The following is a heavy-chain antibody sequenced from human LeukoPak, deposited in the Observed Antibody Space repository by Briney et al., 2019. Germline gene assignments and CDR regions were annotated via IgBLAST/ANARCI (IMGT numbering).Heavy chain of an antibody. D-gene: IGHD3-10*01. V-gene: IGHV4-39*01. CDR2: IYYSGST. CDR3: ARQGFERFGELLSYWYFDL. J-gene: IGHJ2*01. CDR1: GGSISRSSYY. Sequence: PSETLSLTCTVSGGSISRSSYYWGWIRQPPGKGLEWIGSIYYSGSTYYNPSLKSRVTISVDTSKNQFSLKLSSVTAADTAVYYCARQGFERFGELLSYWYFDLWGRGTLVTVSS.